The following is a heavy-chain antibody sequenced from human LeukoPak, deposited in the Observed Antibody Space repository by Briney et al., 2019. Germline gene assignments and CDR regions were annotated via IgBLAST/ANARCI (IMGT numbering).Heavy chain of an antibody. CDR2: IYYSGST. J-gene: IGHJ4*02. V-gene: IGHV4-59*08. CDR1: GGSISSYY. CDR3: ARLGLWVDFDY. D-gene: IGHD5-18*01. Sequence: SETLSLTCTVSGGSISSYYWSWIRQPPEKGLEWIGYIYYSGSTNYNPSLKSRVTISVDTSKNQFSLKLSSVTAADTAVYYCARLGLWVDFDYWGQGTLVTVSS.